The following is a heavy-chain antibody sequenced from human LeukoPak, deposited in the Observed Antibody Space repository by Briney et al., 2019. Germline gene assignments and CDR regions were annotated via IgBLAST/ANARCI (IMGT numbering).Heavy chain of an antibody. CDR1: GGSFSGYY. CDR3: ARVADNFDY. D-gene: IGHD6-19*01. J-gene: IGHJ4*02. Sequence: SETLSLTCAVYGGSFSGYYWSWIRQPPGKGLEWIGEINHSGSTNYNPSLKSRVTISVDTSKNQFSLKLSSVTAADTAVYYCARVADNFDYWGQGILVTVSS. CDR2: INHSGST. V-gene: IGHV4-34*01.